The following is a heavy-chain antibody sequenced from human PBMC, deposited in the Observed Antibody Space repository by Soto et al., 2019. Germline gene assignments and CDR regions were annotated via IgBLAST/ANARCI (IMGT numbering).Heavy chain of an antibody. Sequence: QDQLVQSGAEVKKPGASVTGSCKASGYSFTNYGVTWVRQAPGQGLEWMGWISAFNGNTHYAQNLQGRVTMTTDASTSTAYMELRSLRSDDTAVYYCARDRGVAPPVAGNTHYYYYMDVWGKGTTVTVSS. D-gene: IGHD6-19*01. CDR3: ARDRGVAPPVAGNTHYYYYMDV. V-gene: IGHV1-18*01. CDR1: GYSFTNYG. CDR2: ISAFNGNT. J-gene: IGHJ6*03.